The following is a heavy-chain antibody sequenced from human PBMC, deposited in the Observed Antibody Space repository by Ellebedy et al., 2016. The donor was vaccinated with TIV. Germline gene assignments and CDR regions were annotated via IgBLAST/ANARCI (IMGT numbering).Heavy chain of an antibody. J-gene: IGHJ4*02. CDR3: AREWDSGWYGVDS. V-gene: IGHV4-39*07. CDR2: LYYTGRT. Sequence: MPSETLSLTCSVSGGSISNSGYSWGWIRQAPGKGLEWIGNLYYTGRTYSNPSLRSRVTISVDTSKNQFSLNLNSVTAADTAVYYCAREWDSGWYGVDSWGQGTLVTVSS. D-gene: IGHD6-19*01. CDR1: GGSISNSGYS.